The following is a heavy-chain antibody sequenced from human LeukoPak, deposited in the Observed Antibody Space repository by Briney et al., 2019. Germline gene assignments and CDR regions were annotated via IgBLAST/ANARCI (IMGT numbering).Heavy chain of an antibody. D-gene: IGHD4-17*01. CDR2: MYNSGST. V-gene: IGHV4-59*01. Sequence: SETLSPTCTVSGGSISNYYWSWIRQPPGKGLEWIGYMYNSGSTTYNPSLKSRVTISVDASKNQFSLKLSSVTAADTAVYYCARGGYGVAFDIWGQGTMVTVSS. CDR1: GGSISNYY. J-gene: IGHJ3*02. CDR3: ARGGYGVAFDI.